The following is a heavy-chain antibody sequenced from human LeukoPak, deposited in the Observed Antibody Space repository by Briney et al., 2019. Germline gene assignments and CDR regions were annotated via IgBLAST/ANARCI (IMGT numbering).Heavy chain of an antibody. V-gene: IGHV1-18*01. CDR3: ARGGWELFEGDAFDI. D-gene: IGHD1-26*01. J-gene: IGHJ3*02. CDR1: GYTFTSYG. CDR2: ISAYNGNT. Sequence: ASVKVSCTASGYTFTSYGISWVRQAPGQGLEWMGWISAYNGNTNYAQKLQGRVTMTTDTSTSTAYMELRSLRSDDTAVYYCARGGWELFEGDAFDIWGQGTMVTVSS.